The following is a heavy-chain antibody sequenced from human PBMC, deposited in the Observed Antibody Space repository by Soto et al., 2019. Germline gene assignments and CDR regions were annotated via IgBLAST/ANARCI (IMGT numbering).Heavy chain of an antibody. V-gene: IGHV3-7*03. J-gene: IGHJ6*02. D-gene: IGHD1-1*01. CDR2: IKQDGSEK. CDR3: ARGGVRSYYYGRDV. Sequence: PGGSLRLSCAASGFTFSSYWMSWVRQAPGKGLEWVANIKQDGSEKYYVDSVKGRFTISRDNAKNSLYLQMNSLRAEDTAVYYCARGGVRSYYYGRDVWGQGTTVTVSS. CDR1: GFTFSSYW.